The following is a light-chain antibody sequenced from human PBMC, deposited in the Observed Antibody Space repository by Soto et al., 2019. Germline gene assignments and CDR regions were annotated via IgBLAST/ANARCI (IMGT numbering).Light chain of an antibody. CDR3: QQYGSSPTYT. CDR1: QSVSSSY. Sequence: EIVLTQSPGTLSLSPGERATLSCRASQSVSSSYLAWYQQTPGQAPRLLIYGASSRATGIPDRFSGSGSGTDFTLTISRLEPEDFAVYYCQQYGSSPTYTFGQGTKLEI. CDR2: GAS. V-gene: IGKV3-20*01. J-gene: IGKJ2*01.